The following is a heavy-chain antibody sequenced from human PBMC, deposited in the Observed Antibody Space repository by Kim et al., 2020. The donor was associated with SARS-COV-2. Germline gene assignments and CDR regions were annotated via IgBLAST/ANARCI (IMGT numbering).Heavy chain of an antibody. D-gene: IGHD6-6*01. J-gene: IGHJ6*02. CDR1: GFTFSSYS. CDR2: ISSSSSYI. V-gene: IGHV3-21*01. Sequence: GGSLRLSCAASGFTFSSYSMNWVRQAPGKGLEWVSSISSSSSYIYYADSVKGRFTISRDNAKNSLYLQMNSLRAEDTAVYYCASYRIAARDNYYYYGMDVWGQGTTVTVSS. CDR3: ASYRIAARDNYYYYGMDV.